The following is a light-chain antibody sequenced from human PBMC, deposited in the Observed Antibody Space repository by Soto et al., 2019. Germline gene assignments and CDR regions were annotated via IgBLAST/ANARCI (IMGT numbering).Light chain of an antibody. J-gene: IGLJ1*01. CDR2: DVS. CDR1: SSDVGGYNY. V-gene: IGLV2-11*01. Sequence: QSVLTXPRSVSGSPGQSVTISCTGTSSDVGGYNYASWYQQHPGKAPKLMIYDVSKRPSGVPDRFSGSKSGNTASLTISGLQAEDEADYYCCSYAGSYSYVFGTGTKVTVL. CDR3: CSYAGSYSYV.